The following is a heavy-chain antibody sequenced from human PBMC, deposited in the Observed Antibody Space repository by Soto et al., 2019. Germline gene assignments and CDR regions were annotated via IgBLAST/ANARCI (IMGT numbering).Heavy chain of an antibody. J-gene: IGHJ4*02. CDR1: GFTFSSYG. CDR3: AIDRGGFDY. Sequence: QVQLVESVGGVVQPGRSLRLSCAASGFTFSSYGMHWVRQAPGKGLEWVAVISYDGSNKYYADSVKGRFTISRDNSKNTLYLQMNSLRAEDTAVYYCAIDRGGFDYWGQGTLVTVSS. D-gene: IGHD3-16*01. V-gene: IGHV3-30*03. CDR2: ISYDGSNK.